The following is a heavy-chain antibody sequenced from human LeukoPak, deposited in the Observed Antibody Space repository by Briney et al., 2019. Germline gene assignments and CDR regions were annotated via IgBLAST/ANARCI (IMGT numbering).Heavy chain of an antibody. CDR3: AREGGRAAAGRFDY. J-gene: IGHJ4*02. D-gene: IGHD6-13*01. V-gene: IGHV3-30*02. CDR1: GIKFRTSG. Sequence: GGSLRLSCAAPGIKFRTSGRHSVRQAPAKGLERVTPIQNDGTDKDYTASVKGRFTISTDNSKTTVYLHINSLGADDTALYYCAREGGRAAAGRFDYWGQGTLVTVSS. CDR2: IQNDGTDK.